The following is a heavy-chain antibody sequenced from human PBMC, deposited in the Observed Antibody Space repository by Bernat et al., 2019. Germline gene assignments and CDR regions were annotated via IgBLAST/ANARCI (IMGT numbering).Heavy chain of an antibody. CDR2: IWYDGSNK. J-gene: IGHJ4*02. CDR1: GFTFSSYG. D-gene: IGHD3-10*01. Sequence: QVQLVESGGGVVQPGRSLRLSCAASGFTFSSYGMHWVRQAPGKGLEWVAVIWYDGSNKYYADSVKGRFTISRDNSKNTLYLQMTSLRAEDTAVYYCAREGVYGSGSVFDCWGQGTLVTVSS. V-gene: IGHV3-33*01. CDR3: AREGVYGSGSVFDC.